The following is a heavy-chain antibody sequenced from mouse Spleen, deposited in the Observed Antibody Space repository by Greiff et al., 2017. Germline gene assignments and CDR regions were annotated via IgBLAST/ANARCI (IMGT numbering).Heavy chain of an antibody. Sequence: QVQLKESGPGLVAPSQSLSITCTVSGFSLTSYGVHWVRQPPGKGLEWLVVIWSDGSTTYNSALKSRLSISKDNSKSQVFLKMNSLQTDDTAMYYCARNLYGSSPFDMDYWGQGTSVTVSS. CDR2: IWSDGST. J-gene: IGHJ4*01. CDR1: GFSLTSYG. V-gene: IGHV2-6*02. D-gene: IGHD1-1*01. CDR3: ARNLYGSSPFDMDY.